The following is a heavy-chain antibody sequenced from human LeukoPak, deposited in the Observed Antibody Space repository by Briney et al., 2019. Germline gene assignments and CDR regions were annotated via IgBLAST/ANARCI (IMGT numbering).Heavy chain of an antibody. V-gene: IGHV3-15*01. CDR2: IKSNSDGGTT. Sequence: KTGGSLRLSCGVSGFTFTNAWMSWVRQAPGKGLEWVGQIKSNSDGGTTDYAAPVKGRFSISRDDSKNTLYLQMNSLKTEDTAVYYCTTLYGSGAYYWGQGTLVTV. J-gene: IGHJ4*02. D-gene: IGHD3-10*01. CDR3: TTLYGSGAYY. CDR1: GFTFTNAW.